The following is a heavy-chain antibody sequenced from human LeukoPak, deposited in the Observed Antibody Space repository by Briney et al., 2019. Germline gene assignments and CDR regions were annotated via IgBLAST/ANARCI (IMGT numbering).Heavy chain of an antibody. Sequence: GGSLRLSCAATGFTFSNYAIHWGRQAPGKGLKWVAFISDDGSRQHYADSVKGRFTISRDNSKNTLNLQMNSLRAEDTAVYYCVKDRTGTYTLDYWGQGTLVTVSS. CDR1: GFTFSNYA. CDR3: VKDRTGTYTLDY. V-gene: IGHV3-30-3*01. D-gene: IGHD3-10*01. CDR2: ISDDGSRQ. J-gene: IGHJ4*02.